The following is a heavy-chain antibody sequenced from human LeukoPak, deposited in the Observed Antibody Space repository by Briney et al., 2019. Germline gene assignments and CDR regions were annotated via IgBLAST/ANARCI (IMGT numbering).Heavy chain of an antibody. Sequence: SETLSLTCTVSGGSISNYYWSWIRQPPGKELEWIGYIYYIGSTNYNPSLKRRVTISVDTSKNQFSLKLSSVTAADTAVYYCARGGGDYWGQGTLVTVSS. CDR1: GGSISNYY. CDR2: IYYIGST. V-gene: IGHV4-59*01. CDR3: ARGGGDY. D-gene: IGHD3-10*01. J-gene: IGHJ4*02.